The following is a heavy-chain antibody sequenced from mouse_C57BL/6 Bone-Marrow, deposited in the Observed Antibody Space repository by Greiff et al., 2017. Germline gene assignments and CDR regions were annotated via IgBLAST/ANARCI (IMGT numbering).Heavy chain of an antibody. Sequence: EVKLVESGPVLVKPGASVKMSCKASGYTFTDYYMNWVKQSHGKSLEWIGVINPYNGGTSYNQKFKGKTSLTVDKSSSTAYMVLNSLTSEDSAVYYCAAITTVIDYCAMDYWGQGTSVTVSS. CDR3: AAITTVIDYCAMDY. CDR1: GYTFTDYY. D-gene: IGHD1-1*01. V-gene: IGHV1-19*01. CDR2: INPYNGGT. J-gene: IGHJ4*01.